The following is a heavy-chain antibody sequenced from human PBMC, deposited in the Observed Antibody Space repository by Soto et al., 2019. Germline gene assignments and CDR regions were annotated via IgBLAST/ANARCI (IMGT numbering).Heavy chain of an antibody. Sequence: SETLSLTCTVSGGSISSGGYYWSWIRQHPGKGLEWIGYIYYSGSTYYNPSLKSRVTISVDTSKNQFSLKLSSVTAADTAVYYCARDWVPGAGADYYYYGMDVWGQGTTVTVSS. CDR3: ARDWVPGAGADYYYYGMDV. J-gene: IGHJ6*02. CDR1: GGSISSGGYY. D-gene: IGHD3-10*01. CDR2: IYYSGST. V-gene: IGHV4-31*03.